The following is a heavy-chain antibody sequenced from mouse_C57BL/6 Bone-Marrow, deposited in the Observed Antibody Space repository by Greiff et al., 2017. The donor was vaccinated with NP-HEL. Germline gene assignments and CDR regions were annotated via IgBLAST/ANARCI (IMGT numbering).Heavy chain of an antibody. Sequence: QVHVKQPGAELVRPGTSVKLSCKASGYTFTSYWMHWVKQRPGQGLEWIGVIDPSDSYTNYNQKFKGKATLTVDTSSSTAYMQLSSLTSEDSAVYYWARSDKTMDYWGQGTSGTVSS. V-gene: IGHV1-59*01. CDR3: ARSDKTMDY. J-gene: IGHJ4*01. CDR1: GYTFTSYW. CDR2: IDPSDSYT.